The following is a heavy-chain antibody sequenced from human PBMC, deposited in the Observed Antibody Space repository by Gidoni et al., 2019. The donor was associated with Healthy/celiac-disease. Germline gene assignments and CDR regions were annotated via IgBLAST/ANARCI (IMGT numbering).Heavy chain of an antibody. V-gene: IGHV3-64D*08. J-gene: IGHJ4*02. CDR1: GFTFSSYA. CDR3: VKFGYYTLWRPRGDFDY. CDR2: ISSNGGST. D-gene: IGHD1-26*01. Sequence: EVQLVESGGGLVQPGGSLRLSCSASGFTFSSYAMHWVRQAPGKGLEYVSAISSNGGSTYYADSVKGRFTISRDNSKNTLYLQMSSLRAEDTAVYYCVKFGYYTLWRPRGDFDYWGQGTLVTVSS.